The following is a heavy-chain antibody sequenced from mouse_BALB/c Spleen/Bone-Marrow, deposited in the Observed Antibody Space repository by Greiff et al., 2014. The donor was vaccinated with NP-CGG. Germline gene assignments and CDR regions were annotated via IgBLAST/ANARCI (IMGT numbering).Heavy chain of an antibody. Sequence: VQLQESGAELVRPGASVKLSCTTSGYIFTSYWIHWVKQRSGQGLEWIARIYPGXGTXXXXXXXXXXXXXTXXQSSSTAYLQLSSLKSEDSAVYFCAREYGNYNYALDYWGQGTSVTVSS. J-gene: IGHJ4*01. D-gene: IGHD2-10*02. CDR1: GYIFTSYW. V-gene: IGHV1S132*01. CDR3: AREYGNYNYALDY. CDR2: IYPGXGTX.